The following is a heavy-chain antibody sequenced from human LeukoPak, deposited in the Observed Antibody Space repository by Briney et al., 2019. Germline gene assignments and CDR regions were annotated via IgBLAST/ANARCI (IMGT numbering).Heavy chain of an antibody. D-gene: IGHD2-8*01. Sequence: GGSLRLSCAASGFTFSSYWMSWVRQAPGKGLEWVANIKQDGSEKYYVDSVKGRFTISRDNSKNTLYLQMKSLRAEDTAVYYCAKRPYCTNGVCYSVPDYWGQGTLVTVSS. CDR1: GFTFSSYW. CDR2: IKQDGSEK. J-gene: IGHJ4*02. V-gene: IGHV3-7*03. CDR3: AKRPYCTNGVCYSVPDY.